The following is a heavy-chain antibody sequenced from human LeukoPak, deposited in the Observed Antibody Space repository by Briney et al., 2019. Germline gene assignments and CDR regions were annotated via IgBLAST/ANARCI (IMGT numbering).Heavy chain of an antibody. Sequence: SETLSLTCTVSGGSISSSSYYWGWIRQPPGKGLGWIGSIYYSGSTYYNPSLKSRVTISVDTSKNQFSLKLSSVTAADTAVYYCARHISTTNYYYYGMDVWGQGTTVTVSS. J-gene: IGHJ6*02. CDR1: GGSISSSSYY. CDR2: IYYSGST. D-gene: IGHD3-9*01. CDR3: ARHISTTNYYYYGMDV. V-gene: IGHV4-39*01.